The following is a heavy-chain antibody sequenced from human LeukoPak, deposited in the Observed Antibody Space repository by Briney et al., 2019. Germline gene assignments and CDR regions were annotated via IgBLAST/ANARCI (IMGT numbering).Heavy chain of an antibody. CDR1: GGTSSSYA. D-gene: IGHD6-6*01. CDR2: IIPIFGTA. J-gene: IGHJ4*02. V-gene: IGHV1-69*13. Sequence: ASVKVSCKASGGTSSSYAISWVRQAPGQGLEWMGGIIPIFGTANYAQKFQGRVTITADESTSTAYMELSSLRSEDTAVYYCATLTALIAARPAGDYWGQGTLVTVSS. CDR3: ATLTALIAARPAGDY.